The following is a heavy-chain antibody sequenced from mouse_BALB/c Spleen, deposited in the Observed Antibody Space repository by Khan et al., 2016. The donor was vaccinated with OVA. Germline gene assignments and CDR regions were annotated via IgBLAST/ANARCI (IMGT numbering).Heavy chain of an antibody. CDR3: AHIYYGSYIYFDY. Sequence: EVQLVESGADLVKPGASVRLSCTSSGFNIKDTYMHWVKQRPEQGLEWIGRIDPANGDTKYDPKFQGKATITADTSSNTAYLQLSSLTSEDTAVYYCAHIYYGSYIYFDYWGQGTTLTVSS. J-gene: IGHJ2*01. CDR2: IDPANGDT. V-gene: IGHV14-3*02. CDR1: GFNIKDTY. D-gene: IGHD2-1*01.